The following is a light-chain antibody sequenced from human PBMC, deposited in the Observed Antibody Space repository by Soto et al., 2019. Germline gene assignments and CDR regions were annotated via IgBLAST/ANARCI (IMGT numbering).Light chain of an antibody. J-gene: IGLJ1*01. CDR3: LLSYNGPYV. V-gene: IGLV7-46*01. Sequence: QALVTQDPSLTVSPGVTVTLTCCSSTGAVTNGHYPYWFQQKPGQAPRTLIYDTTNRHSWTPARFSGSLLGGKAAPTLSGAQPEDEAEYYCLLSYNGPYVFGTGTKVTVL. CDR1: TGAVTNGHY. CDR2: DTT.